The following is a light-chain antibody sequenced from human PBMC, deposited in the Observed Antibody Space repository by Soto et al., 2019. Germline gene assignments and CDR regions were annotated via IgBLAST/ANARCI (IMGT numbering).Light chain of an antibody. CDR2: EVN. CDR1: SSDIGAYNY. J-gene: IGLJ1*01. CDR3: SSFTTSSTYV. Sequence: QSARTQPSSVSGSPGQSITISCTVTSSDIGAYNYVSWYQQYPGRAPKLMIYEVNNRPSGVSNRFSGSKSGNTASLTISGLQAEDEADYYCSSFTTSSTYVVGAGTKVTVL. V-gene: IGLV2-14*01.